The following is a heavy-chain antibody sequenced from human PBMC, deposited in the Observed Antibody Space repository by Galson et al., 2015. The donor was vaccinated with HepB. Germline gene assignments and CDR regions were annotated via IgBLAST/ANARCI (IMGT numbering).Heavy chain of an antibody. V-gene: IGHV1-2*05. CDR1: GYTFTGYY. Sequence: SVKVSCKASGYTFTGYYMHWVRQAPGQGLEWMGRINPNSGGTNYAQKFQGRVTMTRDTSISTAYMELSRLRSDDTVVYYCARGTTVRYFDWSPGATAFDYWGQGTLVTVSS. D-gene: IGHD3-9*01. CDR3: ARGTTVRYFDWSPGATAFDY. CDR2: INPNSGGT. J-gene: IGHJ4*02.